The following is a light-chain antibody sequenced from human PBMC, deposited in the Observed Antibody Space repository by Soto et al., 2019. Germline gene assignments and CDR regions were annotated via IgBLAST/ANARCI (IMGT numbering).Light chain of an antibody. CDR3: QQYDTLPPYT. J-gene: IGKJ2*01. CDR2: DAS. V-gene: IGKV1-33*01. Sequence: DMQMTQSPSSLSASVEDRVIITCRASQSISNYLNWYQQKPGKAPRLLIYDASNLEIGVPSRFSGSGSGTDFTFTISNLQPEDIATYYCQQYDTLPPYTFGQGTKVDIK. CDR1: QSISNY.